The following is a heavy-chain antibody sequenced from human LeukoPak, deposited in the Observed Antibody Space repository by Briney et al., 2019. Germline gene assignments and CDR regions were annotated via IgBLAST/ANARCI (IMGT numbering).Heavy chain of an antibody. V-gene: IGHV3-11*04. J-gene: IGHJ4*02. CDR3: ARDTDTIFGVVIIGGFDY. D-gene: IGHD3-3*01. CDR1: GFTFSDYY. Sequence: GGSLRLSCAASGFTFSDYYMSWIRQAPGKGLEWVSYISSSGSTIYYADSVKGRFTISRDNAKNSLYLQMNSLRAEDTAVYYCARDTDTIFGVVIIGGFDYWGQGTLVTVSS. CDR2: ISSSGSTI.